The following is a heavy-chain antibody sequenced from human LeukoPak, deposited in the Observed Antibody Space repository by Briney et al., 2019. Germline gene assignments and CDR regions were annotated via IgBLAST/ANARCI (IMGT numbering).Heavy chain of an antibody. D-gene: IGHD1-26*01. Sequence: PGGSLRLSCAASGFTFSSYAMSWVRQAPGKGLEWVSAISGSGGSTYYADSVKGRFTISRDNSKNTLYLQMNSLRAEDAALYYCARDSPRLVVWENGLDYWGQGTLVTVSS. CDR3: ARDSPRLVVWENGLDY. CDR2: ISGSGGST. CDR1: GFTFSSYA. J-gene: IGHJ4*02. V-gene: IGHV3-23*01.